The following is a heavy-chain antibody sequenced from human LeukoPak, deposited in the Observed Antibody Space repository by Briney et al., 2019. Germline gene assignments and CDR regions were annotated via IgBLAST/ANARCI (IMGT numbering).Heavy chain of an antibody. D-gene: IGHD2-21*02. CDR1: GGSFGSYT. CDR3: ASLAYCGGDCYSLPFDI. Sequence: SVKVSCKASGGSFGSYTISWVRQAPGQGLEWMGGIIPIFQTASYAQKFQGRVTITADKSTNTAYMELTNLRSEDTAVYYCASLAYCGGDCYSLPFDIWGQGTMVTVSS. V-gene: IGHV1-69*06. CDR2: IIPIFQTA. J-gene: IGHJ3*02.